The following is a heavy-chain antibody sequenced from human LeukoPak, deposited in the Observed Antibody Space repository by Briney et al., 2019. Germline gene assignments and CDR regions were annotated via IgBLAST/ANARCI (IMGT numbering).Heavy chain of an antibody. CDR1: GVTFDDSA. CDR3: AKAVVGATPRGAFDI. J-gene: IGHJ3*02. CDR2: ISWNSDNT. D-gene: IGHD1-26*01. V-gene: IGHV3-9*01. Sequence: PVGSLRLSCAASGVTFDDSAMHWVRHAPGRGLEWVSGISWNSDNTGYADSVKGRFIISRDNAENSLYLQMNSLRSEDTAFYFCAKAVVGATPRGAFDIWGQGTRVTVSS.